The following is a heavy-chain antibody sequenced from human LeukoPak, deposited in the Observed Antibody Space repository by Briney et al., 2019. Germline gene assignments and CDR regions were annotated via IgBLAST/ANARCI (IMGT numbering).Heavy chain of an antibody. CDR2: IYYSGYT. J-gene: IGHJ6*03. Sequence: PSETLSLTCTVSGGSISSYYWSWIRQPPGKGLRWIGNIYYSGYTTYSPSLRSRVTISVDTSKNQFSLKLSSVTAADTAVYYCARETSQKGAHYMDVWGKGTTITISS. CDR1: GGSISSYY. D-gene: IGHD3-16*01. CDR3: ARETSQKGAHYMDV. V-gene: IGHV4-59*01.